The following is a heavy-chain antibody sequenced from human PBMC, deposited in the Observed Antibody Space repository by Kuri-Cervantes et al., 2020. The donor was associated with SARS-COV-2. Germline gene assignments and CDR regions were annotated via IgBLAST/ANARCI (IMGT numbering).Heavy chain of an antibody. V-gene: IGHV1-8*02. CDR1: GYTFTSYD. CDR3: ARGDGPALWVGSSGYYAY. CDR2: MNPNSGNT. D-gene: IGHD3-22*01. Sequence: ASVKVSCKASGYTFTSYDINWVRQATGQGLEWMGWMNPNSGNTGYAQKFQGRVTMTRNTSVSTAYMELSSLRSEDTAVYYCARGDGPALWVGSSGYYAYWGQGTLVTVSS. J-gene: IGHJ4*02.